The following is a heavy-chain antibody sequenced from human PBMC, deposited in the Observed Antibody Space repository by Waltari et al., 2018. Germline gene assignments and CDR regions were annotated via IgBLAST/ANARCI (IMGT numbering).Heavy chain of an antibody. Sequence: QVQLQESGPGLVKPSETLSLTCAVSGYSISSGYYWGWIRQPPGKGLEWIGSIYHSGGTYYNPALKSRVTISVDTSKNQFSLKLSSVTAADTAVYYCARQPYSSSWYPFDYWGQGTLVTVSS. V-gene: IGHV4-38-2*01. CDR2: IYHSGGT. D-gene: IGHD6-13*01. CDR3: ARQPYSSSWYPFDY. J-gene: IGHJ4*02. CDR1: GYSISSGYY.